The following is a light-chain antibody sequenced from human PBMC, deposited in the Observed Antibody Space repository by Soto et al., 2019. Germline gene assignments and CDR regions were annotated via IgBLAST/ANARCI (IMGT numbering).Light chain of an antibody. V-gene: IGKV1-5*03. CDR2: KAS. Sequence: IQMTQSPSTLSASVGDRVTITCRASQSISIWLAWYQQKPGKAPKLLIYKASSLESEVPSRFSGSGSGTEFTLTINSLQPDDSATYYCQQYNSDSTFGQGTKGEIK. J-gene: IGKJ1*01. CDR1: QSISIW. CDR3: QQYNSDST.